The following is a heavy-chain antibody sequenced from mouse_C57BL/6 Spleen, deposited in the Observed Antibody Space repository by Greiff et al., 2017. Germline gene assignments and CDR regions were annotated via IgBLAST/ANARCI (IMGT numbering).Heavy chain of an antibody. V-gene: IGHV5-6*01. CDR1: GFTFSSYG. CDR3: ARPTTGYAMDY. D-gene: IGHD1-1*01. J-gene: IGHJ4*01. CDR2: ISSGGSYT. Sequence: EVQLVESGGDLVKPGGSLKLSCAASGFTFSSYGMSWVRQTPDKRLEWVATISSGGSYTYYPDSVKGRFTISRDNAKNTLYLQMSSLKSEDTAMYYCARPTTGYAMDYWGQGTSVTVSS.